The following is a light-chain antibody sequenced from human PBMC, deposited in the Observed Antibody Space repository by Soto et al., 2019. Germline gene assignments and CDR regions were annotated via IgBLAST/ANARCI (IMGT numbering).Light chain of an antibody. V-gene: IGLV1-44*01. CDR3: AAWDDSLNAVV. Sequence: QSVLTQPPSAYGTPGQGVTIACSGSSSNIGRNTVNWYQQLPGTAPKVLIYSNNQRPSGVPDRLSGSKSGTSASLAISGLQSEDEADYYCAAWDDSLNAVVFGGGTKLTVL. J-gene: IGLJ2*01. CDR2: SNN. CDR1: SSNIGRNT.